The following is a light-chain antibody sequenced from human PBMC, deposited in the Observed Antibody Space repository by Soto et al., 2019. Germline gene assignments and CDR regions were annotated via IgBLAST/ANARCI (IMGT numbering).Light chain of an antibody. J-gene: IGLJ1*01. CDR3: NSYTTSSTPLYV. CDR2: EVT. CDR1: SSDVGGYSY. Sequence: QSALTQPASVSGSPGQSITISCSGTSSDVGGYSYVSWYQQHPGKAPKLMIYEVTNRPSGVSSRFSGSKSGNTASLTISGLQAEDEADYYCNSYTTSSTPLYVFGTGTKLTVL. V-gene: IGLV2-14*01.